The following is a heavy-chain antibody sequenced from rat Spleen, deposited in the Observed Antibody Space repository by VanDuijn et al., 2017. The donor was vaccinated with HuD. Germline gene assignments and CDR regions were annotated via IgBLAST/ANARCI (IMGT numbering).Heavy chain of an antibody. CDR2: IWGNGNT. CDR1: GYSLSSSG. Sequence: QVQLKESGPGLVQPSQTLSLTCTVSGYSLSSSGVNWVRQPPGKGLEWTGGIWGNGNTDYNSALKSRLSISRDTSKSQVFLKMNSLQTEDTATYYCVRGGFDYWGQGVMVTVSS. J-gene: IGHJ2*01. CDR3: VRGGFDY. V-gene: IGHV2-13*01.